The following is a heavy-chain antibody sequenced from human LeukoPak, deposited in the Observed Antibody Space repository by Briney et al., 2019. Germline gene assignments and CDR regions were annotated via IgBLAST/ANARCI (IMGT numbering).Heavy chain of an antibody. CDR2: IYSGGST. J-gene: IGHJ6*02. V-gene: IGHV3-66*01. CDR1: GFTVSSNY. CDR3: ARDRARDYYYGMDV. Sequence: GGSLRLSCAASGFTVSSNYMSWVRQAPGKGLEWVSVIYSGGSTYYADSVKGRFTISRDNSKNTLCLQMNSLRAEDTAVYYCARDRARDYYYGMDVWGQGTTVTVSS.